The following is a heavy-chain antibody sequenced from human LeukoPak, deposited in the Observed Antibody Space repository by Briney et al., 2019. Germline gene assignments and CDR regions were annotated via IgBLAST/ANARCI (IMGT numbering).Heavy chain of an antibody. CDR3: ARRPPWWQDPAMTFEN. V-gene: IGHV4-59*01. CDR2: IYYSGST. CDR1: GGSISSYY. D-gene: IGHD2-15*01. J-gene: IGHJ3*02. Sequence: SETLSLTCTVSGGSISSYYWSWIRQPPGKGLEWIGYIYYSGSTNYNPSLKSRVTISVDTSKNQFSLKLSSVTAADTAVYYCARRPPWWQDPAMTFENWGQGTMVTVSS.